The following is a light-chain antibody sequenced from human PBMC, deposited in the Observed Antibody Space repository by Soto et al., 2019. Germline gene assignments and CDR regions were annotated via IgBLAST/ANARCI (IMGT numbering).Light chain of an antibody. Sequence: QSALTQPASVSGSPGQAITISCSGTSSDVGAFNYVSWYQQHPGKAPKLMIYDVSNRPSGVSNRFSGSKSGNTASLTISGLRAEDEADYYFNSYTSNNTYVFGTGTKFTVL. CDR2: DVS. J-gene: IGLJ1*01. CDR1: SSDVGAFNY. V-gene: IGLV2-14*03. CDR3: NSYTSNNTYV.